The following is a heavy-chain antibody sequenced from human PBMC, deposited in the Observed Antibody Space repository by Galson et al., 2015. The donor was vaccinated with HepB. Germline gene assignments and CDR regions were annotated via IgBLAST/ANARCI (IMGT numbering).Heavy chain of an antibody. V-gene: IGHV3-21*01. D-gene: IGHD6-13*01. J-gene: IGHJ5*02. CDR3: ARIASGTLAWFDP. CDR2: ITSGSENI. Sequence: SCAGSGFTLSYYTMNWVRQAPGKGLEWVSSITSGSENIYYSASVKGRFTVSRDNAKKSLYLQMNSLRAEDTAVYYCARIASGTLAWFDPWGHGTLVTVSS. CDR1: GFTLSYYT.